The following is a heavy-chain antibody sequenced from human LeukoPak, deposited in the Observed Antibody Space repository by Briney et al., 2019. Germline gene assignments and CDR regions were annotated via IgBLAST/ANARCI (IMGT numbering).Heavy chain of an antibody. J-gene: IGHJ3*02. CDR1: GFTFSGSA. CDR3: SPIVGATSDAFDI. Sequence: GGSLRLSCAASGFTFSGSAMHWVRQASGKGLEWVGRIRSKANSYATAYAASVKGRFTISRDDSKNTAYLQMNSLKTEDTAVYYCSPIVGATSDAFDIWGQGTMVTVSS. CDR2: IRSKANSYAT. D-gene: IGHD1-26*01. V-gene: IGHV3-73*01.